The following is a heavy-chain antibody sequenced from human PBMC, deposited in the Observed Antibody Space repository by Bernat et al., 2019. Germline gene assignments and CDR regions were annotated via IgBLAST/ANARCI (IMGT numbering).Heavy chain of an antibody. Sequence: QVQLNQWGAGLLKPSETLSLTCAVSDGPFSTYYWGWIRQPPGKGLEWIGKINYSGSTTYNPSLNSRVTMSVDTLKKRFSLKLTSVTAADTAVYYCARGGVDSSNSGGLFDFWGPGTRVTVSS. V-gene: IGHV4-34*01. CDR1: DGPFSTYY. CDR2: INYSGST. CDR3: ARGGVDSSNSGGLFDF. J-gene: IGHJ4*02. D-gene: IGHD4-4*01.